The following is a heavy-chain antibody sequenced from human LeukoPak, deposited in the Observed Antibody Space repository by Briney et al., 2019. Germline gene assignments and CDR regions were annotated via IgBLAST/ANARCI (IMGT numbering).Heavy chain of an antibody. CDR3: AREAGAVVPARRFDP. CDR2: ISSSSSYI. D-gene: IGHD2-2*01. V-gene: IGHV3-21*01. J-gene: IGHJ5*02. Sequence: TGGPLRLSCAASGFTFSSYSMNWVRQAPGKGLEWVSSISSSSSYIYYADSVKGRFTISRDNAKNSLYLQMNSLRAEDTAVYYCAREAGAVVPARRFDPWGQGTLVTVSS. CDR1: GFTFSSYS.